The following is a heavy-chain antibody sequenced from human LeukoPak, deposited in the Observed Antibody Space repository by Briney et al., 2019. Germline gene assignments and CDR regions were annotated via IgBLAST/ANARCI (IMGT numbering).Heavy chain of an antibody. CDR1: GFTFSSYG. CDR3: AKDSGYYYGSGRGHGMDV. Sequence: GGSLRLSCAASGFTFSSYGMHWVRQAPGKGLEWVAVISYDGSNKYYADSVKGRFTISRDNSKNTLYLQMNSLRAEDTAVYYCAKDSGYYYGSGRGHGMDVWGQGTTVTVSS. J-gene: IGHJ6*02. V-gene: IGHV3-30*18. CDR2: ISYDGSNK. D-gene: IGHD3-10*01.